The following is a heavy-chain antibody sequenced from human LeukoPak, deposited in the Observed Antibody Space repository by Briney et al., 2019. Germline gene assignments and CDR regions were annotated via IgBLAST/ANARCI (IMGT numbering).Heavy chain of an antibody. J-gene: IGHJ4*02. V-gene: IGHV3-30*04. CDR2: ISYDGSNK. D-gene: IGHD5-12*01. CDR3: ARESVYSGYDFPFDY. Sequence: GGSLRLSCATSGFTFSNFAIHWVRQAPGKGLEWVAAISYDGSNKYFADSVKGRFTISRDNSGNTLYLQMNSLRAEDTDVYYCARESVYSGYDFPFDYWGQGTLVTLSS. CDR1: GFTFSNFA.